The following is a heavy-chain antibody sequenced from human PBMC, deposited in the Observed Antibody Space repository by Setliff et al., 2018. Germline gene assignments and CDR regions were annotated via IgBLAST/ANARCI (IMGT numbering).Heavy chain of an antibody. V-gene: IGHV3-48*03. CDR2: ISGSGSTI. CDR3: RLWFGELLRDY. D-gene: IGHD3-10*01. Sequence: PGGSLRLSCAASGFTFSSYEMNWVRQAPGKGLEWISYISGSGSTIYYADSVKGRFTISRGDSRNTLYLQMRSLRTEDTAVYYCRLWFGELLRDYWGQGTLVTVSS. J-gene: IGHJ4*02. CDR1: GFTFSSYE.